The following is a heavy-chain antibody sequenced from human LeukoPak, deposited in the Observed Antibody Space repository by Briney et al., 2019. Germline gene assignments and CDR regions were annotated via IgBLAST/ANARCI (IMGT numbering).Heavy chain of an antibody. D-gene: IGHD5-18*01. CDR2: INSDGSST. Sequence: PGGPLRLSCAASGFTFSSYWMHWVRQAPGKGLVWVSRINSDGSSTSYADSVKGRFTISRDNAKNTLYLQMNSLRAEDTAVYYCAPSWLQHWYFDLWGRGTLVTVSS. CDR3: APSWLQHWYFDL. V-gene: IGHV3-74*01. CDR1: GFTFSSYW. J-gene: IGHJ2*01.